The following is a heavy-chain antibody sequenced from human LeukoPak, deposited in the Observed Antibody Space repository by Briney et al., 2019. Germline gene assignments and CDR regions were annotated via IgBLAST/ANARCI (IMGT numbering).Heavy chain of an antibody. D-gene: IGHD6-13*01. Sequence: VASVKVSCKASGYTFTGYYMHWVRQAPGQGLEWMGRINPNSGGTNYAQKFQGRVTMTRDTSISTAYMELSRLRSDDTAVYCCASSPIAAAGRASYYYMDVWGKGTTVTVSS. CDR2: INPNSGGT. CDR3: ASSPIAAAGRASYYYMDV. J-gene: IGHJ6*03. V-gene: IGHV1-2*06. CDR1: GYTFTGYY.